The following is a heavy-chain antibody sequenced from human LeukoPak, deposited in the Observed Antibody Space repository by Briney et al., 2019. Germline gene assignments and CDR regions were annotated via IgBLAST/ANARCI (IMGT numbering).Heavy chain of an antibody. D-gene: IGHD1-26*01. CDR3: ARDLRVLIVGANMDV. V-gene: IGHV1-18*01. Sequence: ASVKVSCKASGYTFTSYGISWVRQAPGQGLEWMGCISAYNGNTNYAQKLQGRVTMTTDTSTSTAYMELRSLRSDDKAVYYCARDLRVLIVGANMDVWGKGTTVTVSS. CDR2: ISAYNGNT. CDR1: GYTFTSYG. J-gene: IGHJ6*03.